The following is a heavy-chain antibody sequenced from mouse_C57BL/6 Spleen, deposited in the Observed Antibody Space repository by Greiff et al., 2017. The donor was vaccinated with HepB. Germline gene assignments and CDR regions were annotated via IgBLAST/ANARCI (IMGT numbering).Heavy chain of an antibody. J-gene: IGHJ1*03. Sequence: QVHVKQSGPELVKPGASVKLSCKASGYTFTSYDINWVKQRPGQGLEWIGWIYPRDGSTKYNEKFKGKATLTVDTSSSTAYMELHSLTSEDSAVYFCARTYYYGSSLRYFDVWGTGTTVTVSS. D-gene: IGHD1-1*01. V-gene: IGHV1-85*01. CDR2: IYPRDGST. CDR1: GYTFTSYD. CDR3: ARTYYYGSSLRYFDV.